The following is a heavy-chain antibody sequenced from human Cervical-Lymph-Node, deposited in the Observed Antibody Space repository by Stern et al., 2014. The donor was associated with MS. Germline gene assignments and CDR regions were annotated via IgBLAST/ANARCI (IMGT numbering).Heavy chain of an antibody. Sequence: QVTLKESGPTLVKPTQTLTLTCTFSGFSLSTSGAGVGWIRQPPVNALEWLAFIYWDDSKRYSPSLKNRLTITKDTSKNQVVLTMNNMDPVDTATFYCATHAPGVVPAALDYWGQGTLVTVSS. J-gene: IGHJ4*02. CDR2: IYWDDSK. V-gene: IGHV2-5*02. CDR1: GFSLSTSGAG. D-gene: IGHD2-2*01. CDR3: ATHAPGVVPAALDY.